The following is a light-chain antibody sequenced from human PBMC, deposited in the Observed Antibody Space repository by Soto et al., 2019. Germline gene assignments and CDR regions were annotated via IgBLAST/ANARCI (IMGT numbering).Light chain of an antibody. Sequence: IQMTQSPSSLSASPGDSVTITFRASQDIGNFLAGYQQKPGTVAKLLIYSASTLQSGVPSRFSGSGSETNVTLTIASLQAEDAASYYCQKYNSASITFGGGTKGEIK. V-gene: IGKV1-27*01. CDR3: QKYNSASIT. CDR2: SAS. J-gene: IGKJ4*01. CDR1: QDIGNF.